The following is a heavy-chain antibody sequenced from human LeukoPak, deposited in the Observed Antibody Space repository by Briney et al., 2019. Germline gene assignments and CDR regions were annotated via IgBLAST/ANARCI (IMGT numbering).Heavy chain of an antibody. J-gene: IGHJ4*02. D-gene: IGHD3-22*01. CDR3: AKVCSTGYYQGNCNFDY. CDR1: GFTFSSYA. CDR2: ISGSGGST. Sequence: PGGSLRLSCAASGFTFSSYAMSWVRQAPGKGLEWVSAISGSGGSTYYADSVKGRFTISRDNSKNTLYLQMNSLRAEDTAVYYCAKVCSTGYYQGNCNFDYWGQGTLVTVSS. V-gene: IGHV3-23*01.